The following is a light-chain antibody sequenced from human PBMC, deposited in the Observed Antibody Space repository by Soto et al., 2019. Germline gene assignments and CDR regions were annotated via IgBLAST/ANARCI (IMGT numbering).Light chain of an antibody. J-gene: IGKJ1*01. CDR1: QAISTE. Sequence: DIQRTQSPSSVCASVGSRVTITCRASQAISTELAWYQQRPGKAPKRLIYAASNLQTGVPSRFSGSGSGTDFTLTISSLQPEDFATYYCQQANSFPRTFGQGTKVEIK. V-gene: IGKV1D-12*01. CDR2: AAS. CDR3: QQANSFPRT.